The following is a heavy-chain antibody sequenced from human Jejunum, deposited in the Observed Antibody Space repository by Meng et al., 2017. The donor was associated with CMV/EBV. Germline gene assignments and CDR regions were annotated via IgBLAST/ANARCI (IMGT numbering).Heavy chain of an antibody. CDR3: ARDGATGYFGDYFFDY. CDR1: TFSTYW. Sequence: TFSTYWMTWVRQAPGKGLEWVANIKQDGSEKYYVDSVKGRFTISRDNAKNSLFLQMNSLRAEDTAVYYCARDGATGYFGDYFFDYWGQGTRVTVSS. J-gene: IGHJ4*02. D-gene: IGHD3-9*01. CDR2: IKQDGSEK. V-gene: IGHV3-7*03.